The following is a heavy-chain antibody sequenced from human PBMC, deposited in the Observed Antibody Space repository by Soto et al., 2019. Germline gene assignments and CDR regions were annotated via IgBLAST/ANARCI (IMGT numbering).Heavy chain of an antibody. J-gene: IGHJ4*02. D-gene: IGHD6-19*01. CDR3: ARSVAVPGAHIDY. Sequence: SETLSLTCSVSGGSISGSYWSWIRQSPGKGLEWLGYVYYTGSTNYSPSRRSRVSISVDTSKNEFSLRLSSVTAADTAVYFCARSVAVPGAHIDYWGQGTQVTVSS. CDR1: GGSISGSY. V-gene: IGHV4-59*01. CDR2: VYYTGST.